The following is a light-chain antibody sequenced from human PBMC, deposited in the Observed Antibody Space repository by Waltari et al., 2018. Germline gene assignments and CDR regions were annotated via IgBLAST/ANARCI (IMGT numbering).Light chain of an antibody. CDR3: QQYRDWPPGT. V-gene: IGKV3-15*01. Sequence: CRASQSISNTFAWYEKQPGQAPRLLVYATSDSATGVPAMFSGSGYGTEFTLTINSLQSEDFAVYYCQQYRDWPPGTFGPGTKVDIK. CDR1: QSISNT. J-gene: IGKJ3*01. CDR2: ATS.